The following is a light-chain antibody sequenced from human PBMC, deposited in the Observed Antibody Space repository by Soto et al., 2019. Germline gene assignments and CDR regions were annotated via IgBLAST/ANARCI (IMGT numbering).Light chain of an antibody. J-gene: IGLJ2*01. CDR3: SSYTSSSTLV. Sequence: QSALTQPASVSGSPGQSITISCTGTSSDVGGYNYVSWYQQHPGKAPKLMIYDVSNRPSGVSNRFSGSTSGNTASVTISGLQAEDEADYYCSSYTSSSTLVFGGGTKLTVL. CDR2: DVS. CDR1: SSDVGGYNY. V-gene: IGLV2-14*01.